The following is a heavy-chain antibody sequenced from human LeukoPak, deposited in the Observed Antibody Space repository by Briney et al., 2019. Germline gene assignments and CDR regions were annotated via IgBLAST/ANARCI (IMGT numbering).Heavy chain of an antibody. CDR3: ARAYGDYRGYYYYMDV. CDR2: MNPNSGNT. J-gene: IGHJ6*03. Sequence: ASVKVSCXASGYTFTSYDINWVRQATGQGLEWMAWMNPNSGNTGYAQKFQGRVTMTRNTSISTAYMELSSLRSEDTAVYYCARAYGDYRGYYYYMDVWGKGTTVTVSS. D-gene: IGHD4-17*01. CDR1: GYTFTSYD. V-gene: IGHV1-8*01.